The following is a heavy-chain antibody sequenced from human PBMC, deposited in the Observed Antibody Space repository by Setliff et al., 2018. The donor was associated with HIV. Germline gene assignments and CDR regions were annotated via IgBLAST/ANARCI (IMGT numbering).Heavy chain of an antibody. J-gene: IGHJ4*02. CDR3: ARGTLNYLDY. CDR1: GDSVNNGGFF. CDR2: VYYRGST. D-gene: IGHD2-8*01. Sequence: SETLSLTCSVTGDSVNNGGFFWNWVRQTPGKGLEWIGNVYYRGSTKYNPSLKSRVTLSVDTSKNQFDLKVNSVTAADTAVYYCARGTLNYLDYWGQGALVTVSS. V-gene: IGHV4-61*08.